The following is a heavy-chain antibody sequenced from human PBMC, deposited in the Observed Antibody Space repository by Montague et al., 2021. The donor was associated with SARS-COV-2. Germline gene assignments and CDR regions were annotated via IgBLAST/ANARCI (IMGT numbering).Heavy chain of an antibody. CDR1: GDSVVGLRRR. CDR2: LQHGKKRHN. J-gene: IGHJ6*04. CDR3: ARLKYGMDV. V-gene: IGHV6-1*01. Sequence: CAISGDSVVGLRRRWEEHRSELQSQFDWVCRLQHGKKRHNDHAVSAKSRISINPDTSKNQFSLQLNSVTPDDTAVYYCARLKYGMDVWRKGTTVTVSS.